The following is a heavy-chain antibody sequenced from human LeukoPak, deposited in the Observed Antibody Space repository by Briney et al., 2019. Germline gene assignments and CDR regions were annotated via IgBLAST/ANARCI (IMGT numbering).Heavy chain of an antibody. D-gene: IGHD1-26*01. CDR2: ISAYNGNT. Sequence: ASVKVSCKASGYTFTSYGISWVRQAPGQGLEWMGWISAYNGNTNYAQKLQGRVTMTTDTSTSTAYMELRSLRSDNTAVYYCAREGGRTWELEAFDIWGQGTMVTVSS. CDR1: GYTFTSYG. CDR3: AREGGRTWELEAFDI. J-gene: IGHJ3*02. V-gene: IGHV1-18*01.